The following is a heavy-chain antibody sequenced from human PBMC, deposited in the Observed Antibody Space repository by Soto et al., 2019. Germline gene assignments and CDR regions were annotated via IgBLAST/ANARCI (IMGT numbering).Heavy chain of an antibody. D-gene: IGHD1-26*01. V-gene: IGHV4-39*07. J-gene: IGHJ1*01. CDR1: GDSMSSTSYC. CDR2: ICYTGST. Sequence: SETLSLTCTVSGDSMSSTSYCWGWIRQPPGKGLEWFGSICYTGSTFYNPSLKSRVTISVDTSKNQFSLNLSSVTAADTAVYYCARISIVGVTTDKYFQNWGQGTLVTVSS. CDR3: ARISIVGVTTDKYFQN.